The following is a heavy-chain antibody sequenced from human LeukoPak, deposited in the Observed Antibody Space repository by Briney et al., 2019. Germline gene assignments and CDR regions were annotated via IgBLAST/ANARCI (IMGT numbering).Heavy chain of an antibody. J-gene: IGHJ4*02. D-gene: IGHD2-2*02. V-gene: IGHV3-23*01. Sequence: GGSLRLSCAASGFTFSSYAMSWVRQAPGKGLEWVSAISGSGGSTYYADSVKGRFTISRDNSKNTLYLQMNSLRAEDTAVYYCAKDPHLQPAAISADFDYWGQGTLVTVSS. CDR1: GFTFSSYA. CDR2: ISGSGGST. CDR3: AKDPHLQPAAISADFDY.